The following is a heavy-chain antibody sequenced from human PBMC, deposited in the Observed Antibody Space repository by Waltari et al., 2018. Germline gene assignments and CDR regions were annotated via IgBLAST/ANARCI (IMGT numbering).Heavy chain of an antibody. V-gene: IGHV1-2*02. CDR1: GYSFTDYY. Sequence: QVQLVQSGAEVKEPGASVKVSCKASGYSFTDYYIHWVRQAPGHGLEWRGWINSNNGRTNFAQNIQGKVTMSKDHSTSTTNQHHPXXXXXXXXXXXXXXXXDPDLGYDYWGQGTLITVSS. CDR3: XXXXDPDLGYDY. J-gene: IGHJ4*02. D-gene: IGHD2-2*01. CDR2: INSNNGRT.